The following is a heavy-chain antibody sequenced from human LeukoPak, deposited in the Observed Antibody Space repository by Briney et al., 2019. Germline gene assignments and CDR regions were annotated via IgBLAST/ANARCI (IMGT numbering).Heavy chain of an antibody. D-gene: IGHD6-13*01. CDR3: AKDAAGSSSWANY. Sequence: GRSLRLSCAASGFTFSSFGMHWVRQAPSKGLEWVAVIWYDGSNKYYADSVKGRFTISRDNPKNTLSLQMNSLRAEDTAVYYCAKDAAGSSSWANYWGQGALVTVSS. CDR2: IWYDGSNK. J-gene: IGHJ4*02. V-gene: IGHV3-33*06. CDR1: GFTFSSFG.